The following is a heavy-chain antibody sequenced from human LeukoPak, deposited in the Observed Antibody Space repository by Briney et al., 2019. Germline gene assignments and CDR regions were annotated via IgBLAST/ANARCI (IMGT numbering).Heavy chain of an antibody. CDR1: GFTFSDST. V-gene: IGHV3-73*01. CDR3: TRPGDDFADY. D-gene: IGHD3-16*01. Sequence: GGSLRLSCAASGFTFSDSTIHWVRQASGKGLEWVGRIRDKAHSYATTYAASVKGRFSISRDDSENTAYLQMDSLKTEDTAVYYCTRPGDDFADYWGQGTLVTVSS. CDR2: IRDKAHSYAT. J-gene: IGHJ4*02.